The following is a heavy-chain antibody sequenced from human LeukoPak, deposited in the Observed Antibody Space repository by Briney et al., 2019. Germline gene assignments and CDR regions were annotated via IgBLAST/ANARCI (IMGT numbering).Heavy chain of an antibody. V-gene: IGHV3-30*02. CDR2: IRYDGNTK. CDR3: AKDPGTGDY. Sequence: GGSLRLSCAASGFAFSGYGIHWARQAPGKGLEWVTFIRYDGNTKYYADSVKGRFSISRDNSRNTVYLQMNRLSAEDTAVYYCAKDPGTGDYWGQGTLVTVSS. J-gene: IGHJ4*02. D-gene: IGHD1-1*01. CDR1: GFAFSGYG.